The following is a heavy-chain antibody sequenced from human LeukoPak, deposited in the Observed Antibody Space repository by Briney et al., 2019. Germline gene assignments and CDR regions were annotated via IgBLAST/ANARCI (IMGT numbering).Heavy chain of an antibody. J-gene: IGHJ6*02. Sequence: ASVKVSCKASGYTFTSYGISWVRQAPGQGLEWMGWISAYNGNTNYAQKLQGRVTMTTDTSTSTAYMELRSLRSDDTAVYYCARGAYSGYVYYYGMDVWGQGTTVTVSS. D-gene: IGHD5-12*01. CDR1: GYTFTSYG. CDR3: ARGAYSGYVYYYGMDV. V-gene: IGHV1-18*01. CDR2: ISAYNGNT.